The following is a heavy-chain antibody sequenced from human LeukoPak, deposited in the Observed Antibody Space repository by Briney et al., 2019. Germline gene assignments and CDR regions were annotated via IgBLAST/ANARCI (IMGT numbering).Heavy chain of an antibody. Sequence: PGGSLRLSCAASGFTFSNYAMSWVRQAPGKGLEWVSAISGSGGTAYYADSVKGRFTISRDNSRNTLFLQMDSLGAEDTAVYYCSRGSGWYGPYFDYWGQGTLVTVSS. CDR1: GFTFSNYA. CDR2: ISGSGGTA. CDR3: SRGSGWYGPYFDY. V-gene: IGHV3-23*01. D-gene: IGHD6-19*01. J-gene: IGHJ4*02.